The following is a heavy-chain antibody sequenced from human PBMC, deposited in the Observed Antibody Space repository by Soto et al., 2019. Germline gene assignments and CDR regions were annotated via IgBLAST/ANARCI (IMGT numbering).Heavy chain of an antibody. J-gene: IGHJ6*04. V-gene: IGHV1-46*03. Sequence: QVQLVQSGAEVKKPGASVKVSCKASGYTFTSYYIHWVRQAPGQGLEWMGIINPNGGSTNYAQKFQGRVTMTRDTSTSTVYMDLSSLRSEVTAVYYCARGLFAGDVWGKGTTVTVSS. CDR1: GYTFTSYY. CDR2: INPNGGST. CDR3: ARGLFAGDV.